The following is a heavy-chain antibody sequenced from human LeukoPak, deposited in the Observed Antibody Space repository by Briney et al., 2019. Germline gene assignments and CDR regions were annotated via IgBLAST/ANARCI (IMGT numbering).Heavy chain of an antibody. CDR3: ARGGDTAMVYAYYYYGMDV. CDR2: ISAYNGNT. Sequence: ASVKVSCKASGYTFTSYAMNWVRQAPGQGLEWMGWISAYNGNTNYAQKLQGRVTMTTDTSTSTAYMELRSLRSDDTAVYHCARGGDTAMVYAYYYYGMDVWGQGTTVTVSS. J-gene: IGHJ6*02. D-gene: IGHD5-18*01. V-gene: IGHV1-18*01. CDR1: GYTFTSYA.